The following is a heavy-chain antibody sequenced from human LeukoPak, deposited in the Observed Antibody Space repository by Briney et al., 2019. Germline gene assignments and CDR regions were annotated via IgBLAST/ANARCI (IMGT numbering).Heavy chain of an antibody. J-gene: IGHJ4*02. CDR3: ARAVVVVAANLAY. D-gene: IGHD2-15*01. CDR2: INPNSGGT. Sequence: ASVKVSCKASGYTFTGYYMHWVRQAPGQGLEWMGWINPNSGGTNYAQKFQGRVTMTRDTSISTAYMELSGLRSDDTAVYYCARAVVVVAANLAYWGQGTLVTVSS. V-gene: IGHV1-2*02. CDR1: GYTFTGYY.